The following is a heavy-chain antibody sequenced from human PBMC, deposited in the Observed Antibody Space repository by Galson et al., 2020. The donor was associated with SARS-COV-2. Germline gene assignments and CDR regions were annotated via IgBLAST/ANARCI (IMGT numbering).Heavy chain of an antibody. CDR2: INSDGSST. J-gene: IGHJ4*02. D-gene: IGHD2-15*01. V-gene: IGHV3-74*01. CDR3: ARGGPGVVVVAASYFDY. Sequence: GGSLRLSCAASGFTFSSYWMHWVRQAPGKGLVWVSRINSDGSSTSYADSVKGRFTISRDNAKNTLYLQMNSLRAEDTAVYYCARGGPGVVVVAASYFDYWGQGTLVTVSS. CDR1: GFTFSSYW.